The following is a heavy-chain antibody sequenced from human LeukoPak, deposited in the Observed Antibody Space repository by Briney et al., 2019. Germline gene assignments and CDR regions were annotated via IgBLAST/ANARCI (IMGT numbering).Heavy chain of an antibody. CDR1: GFTFSSYS. V-gene: IGHV3-21*01. J-gene: IGHJ4*02. CDR3: ARDGCSGGGCFDY. Sequence: PGGSLRLSCAASGFTFSSYSMNWVRQAPGKGLEWVSSISSSSSYIYYADSVKGRFTISRDNAKNSLYLQMNSLRAEDTAVYYCARDGCSGGGCFDYWGQGTLVTVSS. CDR2: ISSSSSYI. D-gene: IGHD2-15*01.